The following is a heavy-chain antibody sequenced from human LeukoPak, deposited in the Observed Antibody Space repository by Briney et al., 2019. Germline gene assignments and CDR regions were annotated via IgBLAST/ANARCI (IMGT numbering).Heavy chain of an antibody. D-gene: IGHD1-26*01. J-gene: IGHJ4*02. V-gene: IGHV1-18*01. Sequence: ASVKVSCKASGGTFSNYGITWVRQAPGQGLEWVGWISAYDGNTNYAQKFQGRVTMTTDTSTSTAHMELRSLRYDDTAVYYCARDGRLAAYEPDYWGQGTLVTVSS. CDR2: ISAYDGNT. CDR3: ARDGRLAAYEPDY. CDR1: GGTFSNYG.